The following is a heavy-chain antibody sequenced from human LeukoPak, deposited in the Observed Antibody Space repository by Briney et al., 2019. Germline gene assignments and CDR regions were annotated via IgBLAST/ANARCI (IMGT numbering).Heavy chain of an antibody. D-gene: IGHD3-10*01. CDR3: ARPRARITLSAFDI. V-gene: IGHV4-39*01. Sequence: SETLSLTCTVSGGSISSSSYYWGWIRQPPGKGLEWIGSIYYSGSTYYNPSLKSRVTISVDTSKNQFSLKLSSVTAADTAVSYCARPRARITLSAFDIWGQGTMVTVSS. J-gene: IGHJ3*02. CDR1: GGSISSSSYY. CDR2: IYYSGST.